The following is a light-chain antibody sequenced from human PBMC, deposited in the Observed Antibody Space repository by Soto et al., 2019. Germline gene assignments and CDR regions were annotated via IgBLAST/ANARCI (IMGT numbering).Light chain of an antibody. CDR2: DAS. Sequence: DIQMTQSPSPLSASIGDRVTITCRASQSIDNWLAWYQQKPGKAPQLLIYDASRVKTGIPSRFTASGSGTEFTLTINTLQADDSATYFCQHYNGYPYTFGTGTKVEIK. V-gene: IGKV1-5*01. CDR1: QSIDNW. J-gene: IGKJ2*01. CDR3: QHYNGYPYT.